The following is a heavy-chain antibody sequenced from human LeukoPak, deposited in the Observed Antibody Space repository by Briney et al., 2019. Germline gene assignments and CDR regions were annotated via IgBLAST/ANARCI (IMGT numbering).Heavy chain of an antibody. D-gene: IGHD3-22*01. CDR2: ISAYNGNT. V-gene: IGHV1-18*01. Sequence: GASVKVSXKASGYTFTSYGISWVRQAPGQGLEWMGWISAYNGNTNYAQKLQGRVTMTTDTSTSTAYMELRSLRSDDTAVYYCARGLYYYDSSGPLGWFDPWGQGTLVTVS. CDR3: ARGLYYYDSSGPLGWFDP. J-gene: IGHJ5*02. CDR1: GYTFTSYG.